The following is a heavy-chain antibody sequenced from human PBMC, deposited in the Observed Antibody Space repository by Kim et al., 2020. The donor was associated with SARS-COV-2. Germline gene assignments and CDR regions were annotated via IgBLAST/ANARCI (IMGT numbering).Heavy chain of an antibody. Sequence: GGSLRLSCAASGFTFSNYVMRWVRQAPGKGLEWVSAISGSGLTTFYADSVKGRFTISRDNSKNTLYLQMNSLRAEDSAVYYCAKGTSVSGIIYAMDVWG. CDR3: AKGTSVSGIIYAMDV. J-gene: IGHJ6*02. CDR1: GFTFSNYV. V-gene: IGHV3-23*01. D-gene: IGHD3-3*01. CDR2: ISGSGLTT.